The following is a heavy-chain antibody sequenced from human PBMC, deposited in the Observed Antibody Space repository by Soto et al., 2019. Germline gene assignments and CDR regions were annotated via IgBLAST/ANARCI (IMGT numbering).Heavy chain of an antibody. CDR3: ARVDTAMVRSDYYYGMDV. CDR2: IIPIFGTA. CDR1: GGTFSSYA. J-gene: IGHJ6*02. D-gene: IGHD5-18*01. Sequence: SVKVSCKASGGTFSSYAISWVRQAPGQGLEWMGGIIPIFGTANYAQKFQGRVTITADESTSTAYMELSSLRSEDTAVYYCARVDTAMVRSDYYYGMDVWGQGTTVTVSS. V-gene: IGHV1-69*13.